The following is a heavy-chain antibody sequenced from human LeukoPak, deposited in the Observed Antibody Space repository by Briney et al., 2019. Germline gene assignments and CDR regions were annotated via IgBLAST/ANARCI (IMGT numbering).Heavy chain of an antibody. J-gene: IGHJ5*02. V-gene: IGHV3-11*01. Sequence: GGSLRLSCATSGFTLSDYYMSWIRQAPGKGLEWVSYISSSGSTISYADSVKGRFTISRDNAKNSLYLQMNSLRAEDTAVYYCARDYYGSGSYGWFDPWGQGTLVTVSS. CDR2: ISSSGSTI. D-gene: IGHD3-10*01. CDR1: GFTLSDYY. CDR3: ARDYYGSGSYGWFDP.